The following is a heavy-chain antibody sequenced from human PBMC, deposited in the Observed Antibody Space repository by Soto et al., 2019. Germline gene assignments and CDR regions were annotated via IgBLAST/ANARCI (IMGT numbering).Heavy chain of an antibody. CDR2: IIPIFGTA. V-gene: IGHV1-69*13. D-gene: IGHD5-12*01. CDR3: AREGTRDGYNRYYFDY. CDR1: GGTFSSYA. J-gene: IGHJ4*02. Sequence: GASVKVSCKASGGTFSSYAISWVRQAPGQGLEWMGGIIPIFGTANYAQKFQGRVTITADESTSTAYMELSSLRSEDTAVYYCAREGTRDGYNRYYFDYWGQGTLVTVSS.